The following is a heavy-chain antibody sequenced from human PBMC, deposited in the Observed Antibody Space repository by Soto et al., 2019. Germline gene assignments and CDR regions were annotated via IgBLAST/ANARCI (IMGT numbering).Heavy chain of an antibody. J-gene: IGHJ4*02. CDR2: ISAYNGNT. CDR1: GYTFTLSG. Sequence: ASLTVSCKASGYTFTLSGIRWVLQAPGQGLEWMGWISAYNGNTNYAQNLQGRVPMTTDTSPSPAYMELRSLRSDDTAVYYCARTRGYSSSWYFDYWGQGTLVTVSS. D-gene: IGHD6-13*01. V-gene: IGHV1-18*01. CDR3: ARTRGYSSSWYFDY.